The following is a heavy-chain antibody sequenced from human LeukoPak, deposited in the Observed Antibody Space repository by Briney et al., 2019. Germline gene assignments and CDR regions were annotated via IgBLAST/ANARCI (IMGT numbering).Heavy chain of an antibody. J-gene: IGHJ4*02. Sequence: GGSLRLSCAASGFTVSRNYMSWVRQAPGKGLEWVSVIYTGGSTGYADSVKGRFTISRDNSKNTLYLQLNSLRAEDTAVYYCASIDYGDSYWGQGTLVTVSS. CDR1: GFTVSRNY. CDR3: ASIDYGDSY. V-gene: IGHV3-66*01. CDR2: IYTGGST. D-gene: IGHD4-17*01.